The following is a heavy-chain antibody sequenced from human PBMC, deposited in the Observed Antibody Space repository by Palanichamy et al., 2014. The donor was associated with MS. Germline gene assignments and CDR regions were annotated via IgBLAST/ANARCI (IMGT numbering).Heavy chain of an antibody. V-gene: IGHV1-18*01. D-gene: IGHD3-22*01. Sequence: GESPGQGLEWMGWISAYNGNTNYAQKLQDRVTMTTDTSTSTAYMELRSLRSDDTAVYYCARSLRGNGNYYDSSGYYYDYWGQGTLVTVSS. CDR2: ISAYNGNT. J-gene: IGHJ4*02. CDR3: ARSLRGNGNYYDSSGYYYDY.